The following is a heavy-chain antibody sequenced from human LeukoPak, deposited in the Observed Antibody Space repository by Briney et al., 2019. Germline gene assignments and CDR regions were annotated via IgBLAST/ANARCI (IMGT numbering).Heavy chain of an antibody. J-gene: IGHJ4*02. D-gene: IGHD3-22*01. CDR1: GFSFSTYG. Sequence: GTSLRLSCAAYGFSFSTYGMHWVRQAPGKGLEWVAVAQGDGRLQYYADSVKGRFTIYKDISKSTLYVQMSSLRAEDTAVYYCATGGGFYYGHWGQGTLVTVSS. CDR3: ATGGGFYYGH. CDR2: AQGDGRLQ. V-gene: IGHV3-33*01.